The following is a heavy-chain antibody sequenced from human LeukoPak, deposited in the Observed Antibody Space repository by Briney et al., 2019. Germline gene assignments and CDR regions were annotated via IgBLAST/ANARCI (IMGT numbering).Heavy chain of an antibody. V-gene: IGHV3-30*02. CDR1: GFTFSSYG. D-gene: IGHD3-22*01. J-gene: IGHJ4*02. CDR2: IRYDGSNK. CDR3: ARGDEETYYYDSSGYQFDY. Sequence: GGSLRLSCAASGFTFSSYGMHWVRQAPGKGLEWVAFIRYDGSNKYYADSVKGRFTISRDNSKNTLYLQMNSLRAEDTAVYYCARGDEETYYYDSSGYQFDYWGQGTLVTVSS.